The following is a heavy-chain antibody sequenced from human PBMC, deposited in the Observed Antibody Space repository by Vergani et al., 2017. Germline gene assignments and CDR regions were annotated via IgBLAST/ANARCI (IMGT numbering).Heavy chain of an antibody. V-gene: IGHV4-4*02. Sequence: QVQLQESGPGLVKPSGTLSLTCAVSGGSISSSNWWSWVRQPPGKGLEWIGEIYHSGSTNYNPSLKSRVTISVDKSKNQFSLKLSSVTAADTAVYYCARAQGPPYYDFWSGYYTDAFDIWGQGTMVTVSS. CDR3: ARAQGPPYYDFWSGYYTDAFDI. J-gene: IGHJ3*02. CDR1: GGSISSSNW. D-gene: IGHD3-3*01. CDR2: IYHSGST.